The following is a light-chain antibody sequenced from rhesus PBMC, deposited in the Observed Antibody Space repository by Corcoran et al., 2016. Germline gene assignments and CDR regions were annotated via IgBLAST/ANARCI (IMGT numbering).Light chain of an antibody. Sequence: DIQMTQSPSSLSASVGATVTITCRASQSISSWLAWYQQKPGKAPKLLFYKASSLPSGVPSRFSGRGYGTDFTLTIRSLQSEDFATYYGKQYSSSPPYSFGQETKGEIK. J-gene: IGKJ2*01. CDR1: QSISSW. CDR3: KQYSSSPPYS. CDR2: KAS. V-gene: IGKV1-22*01.